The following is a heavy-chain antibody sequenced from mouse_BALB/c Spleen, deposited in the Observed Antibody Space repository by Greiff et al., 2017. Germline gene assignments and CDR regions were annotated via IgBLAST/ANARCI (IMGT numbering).Heavy chain of an antibody. J-gene: IGHJ4*01. CDR1: GYTFTSYV. D-gene: IGHD1-1*01. Sequence: VQLKQSGPELVKPGASVKMSCKASGYTFTSYVMHWVKQKPGQGLVWIGYINPYNDGTKYNEKFKGKATLTSDKSSSTAYMELSSLTSEDSAVYYCARRRLLDYAMDYWGQGTSVTVSS. CDR2: INPYNDGT. V-gene: IGHV1-14*01. CDR3: ARRRLLDYAMDY.